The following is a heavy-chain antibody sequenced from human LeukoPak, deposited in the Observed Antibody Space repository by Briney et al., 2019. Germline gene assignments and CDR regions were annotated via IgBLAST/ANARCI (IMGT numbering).Heavy chain of an antibody. V-gene: IGHV4-59*01. CDR3: ARPQIRGWLDYNWFDP. CDR2: IYYSGST. D-gene: IGHD2-15*01. CDR1: GGSISSYY. J-gene: IGHJ5*02. Sequence: SETLSLTCTVSGGSISSYYWSWIRQPPGKGLEWIGYIYYSGSTNYNPSLKSRVTISVDTSKNQFSLKLSSVTAADTAVYHCARPQIRGWLDYNWFDPWGQGTLVTVS.